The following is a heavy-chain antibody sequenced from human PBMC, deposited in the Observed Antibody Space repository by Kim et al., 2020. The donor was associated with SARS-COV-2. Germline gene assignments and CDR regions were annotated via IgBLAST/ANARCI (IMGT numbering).Heavy chain of an antibody. Sequence: GGSLRRSCAASGFTFSSYAMHWVRQAPGKGLEWVAVISYDGSNKYYVDSVKGRFTISRDNSKNTLYLQMNSLRAEDTAVYYCARQRGGLRYYYYGMDVWG. CDR2: ISYDGSNK. V-gene: IGHV3-30*04. CDR1: GFTFSSYA. D-gene: IGHD3-16*01. CDR3: ARQRGGLRYYYYGMDV. J-gene: IGHJ6*01.